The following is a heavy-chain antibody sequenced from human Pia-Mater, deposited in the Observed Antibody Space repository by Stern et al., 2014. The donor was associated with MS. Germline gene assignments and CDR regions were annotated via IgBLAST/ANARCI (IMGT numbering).Heavy chain of an antibody. J-gene: IGHJ3*02. CDR2: IIPTIGIS. CDR1: GGTFSSYA. V-gene: IGHV1-69*17. D-gene: IGHD2-8*01. CDR3: ARDGGGVDI. Sequence: VQLVESGAEVKKPGSSVKVSCKASGGTFSSYAIRWVRQAPGQGLEWVGGIIPTIGISNHAQKFQGRVTITPDKSTNTGYMELSSLRSEDTALYYCARDGGGVDIWGQGTMVSVSS.